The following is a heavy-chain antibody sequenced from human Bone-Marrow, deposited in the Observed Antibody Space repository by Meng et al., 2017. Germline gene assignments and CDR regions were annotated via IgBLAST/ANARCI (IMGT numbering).Heavy chain of an antibody. Sequence: GESLKISCAASGFTFSSYAMHWVRQAPGKGLEWVANIKQDGSEKYYVDSVKGRFTISRDNAKNSLYLQMNSLRAEDTAVYYCARDVVLMVYAAYFDYWGQGTLVTSPQ. D-gene: IGHD2-8*01. CDR1: GFTFSSYA. V-gene: IGHV3-7*01. CDR3: ARDVVLMVYAAYFDY. CDR2: IKQDGSEK. J-gene: IGHJ4*02.